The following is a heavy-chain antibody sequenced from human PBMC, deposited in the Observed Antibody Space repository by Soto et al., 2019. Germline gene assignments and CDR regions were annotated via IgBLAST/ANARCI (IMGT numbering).Heavy chain of an antibody. CDR2: IRDSDSGGST. Sequence: LRLSCAASGFTFSNSAMTWVRQAPAKGLEWVSTIRDSDSGGSTFYADSVKGRFTISRDDSKNTLYLQMSSLRAEDTAMYYCAKVRVGIDVDFDYWGQGALVTVSS. V-gene: IGHV3-23*01. D-gene: IGHD2-21*01. CDR1: GFTFSNSA. CDR3: AKVRVGIDVDFDY. J-gene: IGHJ4*02.